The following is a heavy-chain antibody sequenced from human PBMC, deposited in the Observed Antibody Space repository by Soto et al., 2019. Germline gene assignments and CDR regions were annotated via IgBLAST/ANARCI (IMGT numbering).Heavy chain of an antibody. CDR1: GGTISTNV. CDR2: IMPIFAAP. D-gene: IGHD2-15*01. CDR3: ATGARYCSGGSCYPDD. V-gene: IGHV1-69*06. Sequence: QVQLMQSGAEVKKPGSSVKVSCKASGGTISTNVISWVRQAPGQGLAWMGEIMPIFAAPNNAQKFQGRLTITADTSTTTVYMELSSLTSEDTAVYFCATGARYCSGGSCYPDDWGQGTLVIVSS. J-gene: IGHJ4*02.